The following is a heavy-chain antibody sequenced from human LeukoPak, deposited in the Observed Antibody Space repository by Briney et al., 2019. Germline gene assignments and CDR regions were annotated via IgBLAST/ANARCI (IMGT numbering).Heavy chain of an antibody. J-gene: IGHJ4*02. D-gene: IGHD6-6*01. CDR1: GYTFIPYY. CDR3: AREGPYSDSSRSRFDY. CDR2: INPSGGST. Sequence: ASVKVSCKASGYTFIPYYIHWVRQAPGQGLEWTGIINPSGGSTSYAQKFQGRVTMTRDTSTSTVYMELSSLRSEDTAVYYCAREGPYSDSSRSRFDYWGQGTLVTVSS. V-gene: IGHV1-46*01.